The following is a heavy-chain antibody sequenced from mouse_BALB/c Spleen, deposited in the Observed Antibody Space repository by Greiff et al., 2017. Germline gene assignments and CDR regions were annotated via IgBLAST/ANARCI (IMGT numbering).Heavy chain of an antibody. V-gene: IGHV10-1*02. Sequence: EVQGVESGGGLVQPKGSLKLSCAASGFTFNTYAMNWVRQAPGKGLEWVARIRSKSNNYATYYADSVKDRFTISRDDSQSMLYLQMNNLKTEDTAMYYCVRRGENGNVYFDYWGQGTTLTVSS. D-gene: IGHD2-1*01. J-gene: IGHJ2*01. CDR1: GFTFNTYA. CDR3: VRRGENGNVYFDY. CDR2: IRSKSNNYAT.